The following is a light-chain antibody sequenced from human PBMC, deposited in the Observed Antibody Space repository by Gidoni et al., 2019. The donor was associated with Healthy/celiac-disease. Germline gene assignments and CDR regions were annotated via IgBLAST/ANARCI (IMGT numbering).Light chain of an antibody. Sequence: EIVLTQSPATLSLSPGERATLSCRASKSVSSYLAWYQQKPGQAPRLLIYDASNRATGIPARFSGSGSGTDFTLTISSLEPEDFAVYYCQQRSNPLTCGGGTKVEIK. CDR1: KSVSSY. CDR2: DAS. CDR3: QQRSNPLT. J-gene: IGKJ4*01. V-gene: IGKV3-11*01.